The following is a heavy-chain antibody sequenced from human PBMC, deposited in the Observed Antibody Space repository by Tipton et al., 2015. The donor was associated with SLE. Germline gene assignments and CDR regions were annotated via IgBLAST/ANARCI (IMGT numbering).Heavy chain of an antibody. D-gene: IGHD3-16*01. Sequence: TLSLTCTVSGGSISSGSYYWSWIRQTAGDGLEWIGRIYTSGSTNYNTSLKSRVTISVDTSKNQFSLKLSSVTAADPAVYYCAGGAVTHWYFDLWGRGTLVTVSS. CDR2: IYTSGST. J-gene: IGHJ2*01. V-gene: IGHV4-61*02. CDR1: GGSISSGSYY. CDR3: AGGAVTHWYFDL.